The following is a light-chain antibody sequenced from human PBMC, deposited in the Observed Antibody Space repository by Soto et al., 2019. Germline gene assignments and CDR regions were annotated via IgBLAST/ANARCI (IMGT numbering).Light chain of an antibody. Sequence: ETVMTRSPATLSVSPGERATLSCRASESVSGNLAWYQQKPGQAPRPLIYDASTRAAGIPARFSCSGSGTEFTLILSSLQSEDFAVYYCQQYRDWPTFGQGTKVDIK. CDR1: ESVSGN. CDR3: QQYRDWPT. V-gene: IGKV3-15*01. CDR2: DAS. J-gene: IGKJ1*01.